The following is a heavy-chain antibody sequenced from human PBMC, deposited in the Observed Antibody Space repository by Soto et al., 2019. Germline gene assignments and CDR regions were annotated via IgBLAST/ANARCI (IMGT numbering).Heavy chain of an antibody. V-gene: IGHV3-23*01. D-gene: IGHD4-4*01. J-gene: IGHJ6*03. CDR1: GFTFSSYA. CDR3: ASSIEAYYSNAYYYYYMDV. CDR2: ISGSGGST. Sequence: EGSLRLSCAASGFTFSSYAMSWVRQAPGKGLEWVSAISGSGGSTYYADSVRGRFTISRDNSKNTLYLQMNSLRAEDTAVYYCASSIEAYYSNAYYYYYMDVWGKGTTVTVSS.